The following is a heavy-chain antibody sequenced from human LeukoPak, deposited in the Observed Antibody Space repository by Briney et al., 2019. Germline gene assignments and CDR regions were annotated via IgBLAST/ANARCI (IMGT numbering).Heavy chain of an antibody. CDR2: IIPIFGTA. V-gene: IGHV1-69*13. Sequence: VASVKVSCKASGGTFSSYAISWVRQAPGQGLEWMGGIIPIFGTANYAQKFQGRVTITADESTSTAYMELSSLRSEDTAVYYCASEGGIGPFDPWGQGTLVTVSS. D-gene: IGHD1-26*01. CDR1: GGTFSSYA. J-gene: IGHJ5*02. CDR3: ASEGGIGPFDP.